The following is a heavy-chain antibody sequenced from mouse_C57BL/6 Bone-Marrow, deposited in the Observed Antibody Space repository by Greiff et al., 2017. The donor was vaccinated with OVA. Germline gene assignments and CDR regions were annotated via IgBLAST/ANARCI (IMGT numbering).Heavy chain of an antibody. CDR3: AREGQYGSSYFDY. Sequence: QVQLQQSGPELVKPGASVKISCKASGYAFSSSWMNWVKQRPGKGLEWIGRIYPGDGATNYNGKFKGKATLTADKSSSTAYMQLSSLTSEDSAVYFCAREGQYGSSYFDYWGQGTTLTVSS. V-gene: IGHV1-82*01. CDR1: GYAFSSSW. D-gene: IGHD1-1*01. J-gene: IGHJ2*01. CDR2: IYPGDGAT.